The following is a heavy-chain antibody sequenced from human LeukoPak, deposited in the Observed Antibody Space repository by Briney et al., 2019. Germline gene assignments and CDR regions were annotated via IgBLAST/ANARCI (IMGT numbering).Heavy chain of an antibody. CDR3: ARGVRYYYGSGSYGHLDY. J-gene: IGHJ4*02. Sequence: SETLSLTCAVYGGSFSGYYWSWLRQPPGKGREWMGEINHSGSTNYNPSLKSRDTISVATSKNQFSLRLSSVTAADTAVYYCARGVRYYYGSGSYGHLDYWGQGTLVTVSS. CDR1: GGSFSGYY. CDR2: INHSGST. V-gene: IGHV4-34*01. D-gene: IGHD3-10*01.